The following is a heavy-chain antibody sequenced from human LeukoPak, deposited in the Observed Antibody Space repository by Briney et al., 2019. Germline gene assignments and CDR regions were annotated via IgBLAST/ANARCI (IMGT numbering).Heavy chain of an antibody. Sequence: PGGSLRLSCVASGFTFSSYAMIWVRQAPGKGLEWVSGISAGRTLYADSVKGRFTISRDNSKNTLYLQMDSLRAEDTALYYCASGYSSSSAWGQGTLVTVSS. V-gene: IGHV3-23*01. CDR3: ASGYSSSSA. J-gene: IGHJ4*02. CDR2: ISAGRT. D-gene: IGHD6-6*01. CDR1: GFTFSSYA.